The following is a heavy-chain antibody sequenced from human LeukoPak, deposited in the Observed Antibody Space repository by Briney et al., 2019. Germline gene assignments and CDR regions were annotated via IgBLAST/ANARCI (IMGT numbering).Heavy chain of an antibody. CDR1: GDTVSSHSAA. D-gene: IGHD6-13*01. CDR2: TYYRAKWYN. V-gene: IGHV6-1*01. Sequence: SQTLSLTCAISGDTVSSHSAAWNWIRQSPARGLEWLGRTYYRAKWYNEYAASVESRITINPDTSNNQFSLQLNSVTPEDTAVYYCAREAGSSWFFGRFDYWGQGALVTVSS. J-gene: IGHJ4*02. CDR3: AREAGSSWFFGRFDY.